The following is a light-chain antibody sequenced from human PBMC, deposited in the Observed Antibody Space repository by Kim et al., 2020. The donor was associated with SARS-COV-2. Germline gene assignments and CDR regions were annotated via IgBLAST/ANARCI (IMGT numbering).Light chain of an antibody. V-gene: IGKV3-15*01. Sequence: SLGERATLSCRASQSVSDNLAWYQQKPGQAPRLLIYGASTRATGIPARFSGSGSGTEFTLTISSLQSEGSAVYYCQQYDDWPPWTFGQGTKVDIK. J-gene: IGKJ1*01. CDR3: QQYDDWPPWT. CDR2: GAS. CDR1: QSVSDN.